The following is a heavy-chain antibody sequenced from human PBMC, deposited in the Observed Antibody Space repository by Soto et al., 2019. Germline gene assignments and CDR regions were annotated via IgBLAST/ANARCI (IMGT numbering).Heavy chain of an antibody. CDR2: IIPILGIA. CDR1: GGTFSSYT. V-gene: IGHV1-69*02. Sequence: QVQLVQSGAEVKKPGSSVKVSCKASGGTFSSYTISWVRQAPGQGLEWMGRIIPILGIANYAQKFQGRVTITADKSTSTAYMDLSSLRSEDTAVYYCARTLSGYSNFDYWGQGTLVTVSS. CDR3: ARTLSGYSNFDY. J-gene: IGHJ4*02. D-gene: IGHD5-12*01.